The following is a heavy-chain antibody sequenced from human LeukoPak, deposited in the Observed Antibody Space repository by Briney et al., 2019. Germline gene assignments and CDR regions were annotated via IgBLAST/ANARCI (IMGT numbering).Heavy chain of an antibody. D-gene: IGHD3-10*01. CDR1: GYTFTTYY. CDR3: ARNVASGFDS. CDR2: INPSGGST. J-gene: IGHJ4*02. V-gene: IGHV1-46*01. Sequence: ASVKVSCKTSGYTFTTYYIHWVRQAPGQGLEWMGMINPSGGSTSYAQKFQGRVTMTGGTSTSTTYMELNSLRSEDTAVYYCARNVASGFDSWGQGTLATVSS.